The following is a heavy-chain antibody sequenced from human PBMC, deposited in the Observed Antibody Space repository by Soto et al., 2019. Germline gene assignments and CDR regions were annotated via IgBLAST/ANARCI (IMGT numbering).Heavy chain of an antibody. D-gene: IGHD6-6*01. Sequence: EVQLVESGGGLVKPGGSLRLSCAASGFTFNYAWMSWVRQAPGKGLEWVGRIKTKTYGATTDYAAPVKGRFVISRDDSKTTLYLQMNSLKSEDTAVYYCTTEEDEWYSSSYYFDHWGQGTLVTVSS. CDR2: IKTKTYGATT. J-gene: IGHJ4*02. CDR3: TTEEDEWYSSSYYFDH. V-gene: IGHV3-15*01. CDR1: GFTFNYAW.